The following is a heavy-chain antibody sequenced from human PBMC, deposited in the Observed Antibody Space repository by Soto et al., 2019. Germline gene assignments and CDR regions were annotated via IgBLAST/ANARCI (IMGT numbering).Heavy chain of an antibody. CDR3: ARDLAAAGVYYYYGMDV. CDR2: ISSSSSYI. Sequence: GGSLRLSCAASGFTFSSYSMNWVRQASGKGLEWVSSISSSSSYIYYADSVKGRFTISRDNAKNSLYLQMNSLRAEDTAVYYCARDLAAAGVYYYYGMDVWGQGTTVTVSS. J-gene: IGHJ6*02. V-gene: IGHV3-21*01. D-gene: IGHD6-13*01. CDR1: GFTFSSYS.